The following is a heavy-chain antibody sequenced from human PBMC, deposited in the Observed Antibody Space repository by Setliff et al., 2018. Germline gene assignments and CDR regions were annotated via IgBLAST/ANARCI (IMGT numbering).Heavy chain of an antibody. D-gene: IGHD3-22*01. CDR3: VRELRVIVGVGIQGVFDI. J-gene: IGHJ3*02. CDR1: GFTFSSYS. Sequence: PGGSLRLSCAASGFTFSSYSMNWVCQAPGKGLEWVSSISTSGSYTVYADSVEGRFTIPRDNAKNTLYLQMDSLRAEDTAVYYCVRELRVIVGVGIQGVFDIWGQGTMVTVSS. V-gene: IGHV3-21*01. CDR2: ISTSGSYT.